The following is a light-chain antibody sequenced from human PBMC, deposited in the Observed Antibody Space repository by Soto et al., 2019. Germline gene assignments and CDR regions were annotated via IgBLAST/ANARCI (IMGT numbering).Light chain of an antibody. CDR3: QQYYTTPQT. Sequence: DIVMSQSPDSLPVSLGGRATINCRSSQSLLYGGNDRDYLAWYQVKPGQPPKVLIYWASTREAGVPDRFSGSGSGTHFTLTISSLQAEDVATYYCQQYYTTPQTFGQGTKLELK. J-gene: IGKJ2*01. V-gene: IGKV4-1*01. CDR1: QSLLYGGNDRDY. CDR2: WAS.